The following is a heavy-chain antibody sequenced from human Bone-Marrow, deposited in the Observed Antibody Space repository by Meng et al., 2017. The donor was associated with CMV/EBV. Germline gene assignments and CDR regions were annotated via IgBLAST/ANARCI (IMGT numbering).Heavy chain of an antibody. D-gene: IGHD2-2*01. Sequence: ASVKVSCKASGYTFTGYYMHWVRQAPGQGLEWMGWINPNSGGTNYAQKLQGRVTMTTDTSTSTAYMELRSLRSDDTAVYYCARDRDCSSTSCYSSVLAILYYYYYYGMDVWGQGTTVTVSS. CDR2: INPNSGGT. CDR3: ARDRDCSSTSCYSSVLAILYYYYYYGMDV. CDR1: GYTFTGYY. V-gene: IGHV1-2*02. J-gene: IGHJ6*02.